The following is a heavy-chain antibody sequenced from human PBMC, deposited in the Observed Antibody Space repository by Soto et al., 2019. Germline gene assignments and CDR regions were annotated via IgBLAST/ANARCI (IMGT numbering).Heavy chain of an antibody. D-gene: IGHD3-10*01. V-gene: IGHV1-24*01. J-gene: IGHJ4*02. Sequence: AAGKVSCKISGHTLTELSIHWVGQAPGKGLEWMGGFDSEGEEAIYAQKGPGRGAVSADTITDTDYMELSGLKSDDTAVYYCATPLPPRGAMITNNNFDFWGQGTTVTVSS. CDR3: ATPLPPRGAMITNNNFDF. CDR2: FDSEGEEA. CDR1: GHTLTELS.